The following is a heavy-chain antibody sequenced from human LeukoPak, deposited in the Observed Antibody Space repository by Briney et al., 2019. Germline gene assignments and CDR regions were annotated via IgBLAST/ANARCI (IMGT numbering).Heavy chain of an antibody. CDR2: ISGSGDST. D-gene: IGHD3-9*01. Sequence: PGGSLRFSCAASGFTFSGYAMSWVRQAPGKGLEWVSAISGSGDSTYSGDSVKGRFTISRDNSKNTLYLQMNSLRVEDTAVYYCAKEPNYDILTGYHIDCWGQGTLVTVSS. CDR1: GFTFSGYA. V-gene: IGHV3-23*01. CDR3: AKEPNYDILTGYHIDC. J-gene: IGHJ4*02.